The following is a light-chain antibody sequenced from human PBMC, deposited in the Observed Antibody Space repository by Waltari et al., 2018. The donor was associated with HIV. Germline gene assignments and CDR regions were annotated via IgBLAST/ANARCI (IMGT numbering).Light chain of an antibody. V-gene: IGKV1-9*01. CDR3: QQLHTYPFT. Sequence: DIQLTQSPSFMSASVGDRVTITCRASQAITHYLAWYQQKLGKAPKLLIYSSSTLERGVPSRFSGGGSETEFSLTISSLQPEDSATYSCQQLHTYPFTFGQGTKLEIK. J-gene: IGKJ2*01. CDR2: SSS. CDR1: QAITHY.